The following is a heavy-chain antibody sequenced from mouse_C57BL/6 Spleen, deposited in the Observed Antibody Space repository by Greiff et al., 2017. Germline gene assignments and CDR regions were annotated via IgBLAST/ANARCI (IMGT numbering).Heavy chain of an antibody. J-gene: IGHJ4*01. CDR3: ARRATWYAMDY. CDR1: GYTFTSYW. CDR2: IDPSDSET. V-gene: IGHV1-52*01. Sequence: QVQLKQPGAELARPWSSVTLSCTASGYTFTSYWMHWVKQRPIQGLEWIGNIDPSDSETHYNQKFKDKATLPVEKSAGTAYMQLGCLASEDSADYYCARRATWYAMDYWGQGTSVTGSS. D-gene: IGHD1-1*01.